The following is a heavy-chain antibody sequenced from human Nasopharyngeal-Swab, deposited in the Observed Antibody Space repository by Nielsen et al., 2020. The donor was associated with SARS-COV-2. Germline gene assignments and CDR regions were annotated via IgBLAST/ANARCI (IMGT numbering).Heavy chain of an antibody. V-gene: IGHV4-59*01. J-gene: IGHJ4*02. Sequence: RQAPGKGPEWIGYICYSGSTNYSPSLKSRVTISVDTSKNQFSLKLSSVTAADTAVYYCAGAVAGTGWDYWGQGTLVTVSS. D-gene: IGHD6-19*01. CDR2: ICYSGST. CDR3: AGAVAGTGWDY.